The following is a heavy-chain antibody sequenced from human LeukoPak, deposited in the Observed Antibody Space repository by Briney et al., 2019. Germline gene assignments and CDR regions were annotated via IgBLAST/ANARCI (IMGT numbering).Heavy chain of an antibody. Sequence: GRSLRLSCAASGFTFSSYGMHWVRQAPGEGLEWVAVISYDGSNKYYADSVKGRFTISRDNSKNTLYLQMNSLRAEDTAVYYCAKDPPRYCSGGSCYLSSLDYYYGMDVWGQGTTVTVS. V-gene: IGHV3-30*18. CDR3: AKDPPRYCSGGSCYLSSLDYYYGMDV. CDR1: GFTFSSYG. D-gene: IGHD2-15*01. CDR2: ISYDGSNK. J-gene: IGHJ6*02.